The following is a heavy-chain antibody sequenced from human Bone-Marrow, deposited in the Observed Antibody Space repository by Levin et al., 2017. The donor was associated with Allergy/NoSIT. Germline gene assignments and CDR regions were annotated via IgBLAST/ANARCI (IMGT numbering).Heavy chain of an antibody. D-gene: IGHD5-12*01. CDR2: INDRGGNA. CDR3: ERGLGGSGFDVSDW. J-gene: IGHJ4*02. Sequence: GGSLRLSCAASGFTFRDHSMHWVRQAPGKGLEYVSSINDRGGNAYYADSVKGRFTMYRDDSRQTVFLQMANLRGDDTGIYYCERGLGGSGFDVSDWWGQGTLVTVSS. V-gene: IGHV3-64*02. CDR1: GFTFRDHS.